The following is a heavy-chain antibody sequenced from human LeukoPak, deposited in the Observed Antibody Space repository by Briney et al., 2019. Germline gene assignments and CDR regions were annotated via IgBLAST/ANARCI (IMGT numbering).Heavy chain of an antibody. V-gene: IGHV3-23*01. Sequence: PGGSLRLSCAASRFTFEDYAMSWVRQAPGKGLEWVSAISGSGGSTYYADSVKGRFTISRDNSKNTLYLQMNSLRAEDTAVYYCAKDQGGYSYGRNFDYWGQGTLVTVSS. J-gene: IGHJ4*02. D-gene: IGHD5-18*01. CDR1: RFTFEDYA. CDR2: ISGSGGST. CDR3: AKDQGGYSYGRNFDY.